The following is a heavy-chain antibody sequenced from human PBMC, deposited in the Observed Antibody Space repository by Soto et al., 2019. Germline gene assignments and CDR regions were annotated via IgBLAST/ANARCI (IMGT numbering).Heavy chain of an antibody. CDR2: IYHTGNT. CDR1: GGSISDDSY. J-gene: IGHJ5*01. Sequence: SETLSLTCTVSGGSISDDSYWSWIRQTPGKGLEWIGYIYHTGNTCYNPSLRSRVSISVDKSKSQFSLKLISVTAADTAVYFCARDEYQLLSSVSWFDSWGQGTLVTVSS. CDR3: ARDEYQLLSSVSWFDS. D-gene: IGHD2-2*01. V-gene: IGHV4-30-4*01.